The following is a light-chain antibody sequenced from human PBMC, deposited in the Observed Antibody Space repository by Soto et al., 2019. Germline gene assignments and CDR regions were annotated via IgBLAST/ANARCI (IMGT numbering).Light chain of an antibody. Sequence: EIVLTQSPGTLSLSPGERATLSCRTSQSVSSSYLAWHQQKHGQAPRLLIYGASNRATGIPDRFRRRGAVTDSTLTISRREPEDFAVYYCQQYGRTLYSGGQGTKLEMK. CDR1: QSVSSSY. V-gene: IGKV3-20*01. CDR3: QQYGRTLYS. CDR2: GAS. J-gene: IGKJ2*03.